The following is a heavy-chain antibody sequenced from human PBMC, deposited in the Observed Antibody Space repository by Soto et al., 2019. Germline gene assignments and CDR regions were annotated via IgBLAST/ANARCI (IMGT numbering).Heavy chain of an antibody. J-gene: IGHJ4*02. CDR2: IYYSGST. CDR3: ARQYYDILTGYYPPGFFDY. Sequence: SETLSLTCTVSGGSISTHFWGWIRQPPGKGLEWIGSIYYSGSTYYNPSLKSRVTISVDTSKNQFSLKLSSVTAADTAVYYCARQYYDILTGYYPPGFFDYSGQGTLVTVSS. V-gene: IGHV4-39*01. D-gene: IGHD3-9*01. CDR1: GGSISTHF.